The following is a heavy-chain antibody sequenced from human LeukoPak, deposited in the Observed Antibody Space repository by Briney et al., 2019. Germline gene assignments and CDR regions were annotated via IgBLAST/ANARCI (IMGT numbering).Heavy chain of an antibody. CDR2: INPNSGGT. CDR1: GYTFTGYY. V-gene: IGHV1-2*02. D-gene: IGHD2-15*01. CDR3: ARDPPYCSGGSCYSFDP. Sequence: ASVKVSFKASGYTFTGYYMHRVRQAPGQGLEWMGWINPNSGGTNYAQKFQGRVTMTRDTSISTAYMELSRLRSDDTAVYYCARDPPYCSGGSCYSFDPWGQGTLVTVSS. J-gene: IGHJ5*02.